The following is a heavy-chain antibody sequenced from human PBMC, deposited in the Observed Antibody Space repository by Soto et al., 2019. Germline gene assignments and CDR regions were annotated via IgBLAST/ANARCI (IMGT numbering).Heavy chain of an antibody. CDR2: ISYDGSQK. J-gene: IGHJ6*02. Sequence: QVQLVESGGGVVQPGRSLRLSCAASGFTFRSHGMHWVRQAPGKGLEWVAVISYDGSQKYYADSVKGRFTISRDNSKNTLYLQMYSLRAEGTAVYYCAKSSVAGTSPRLYYGMDVWGQGTTVTVSS. D-gene: IGHD6-19*01. CDR3: AKSSVAGTSPRLYYGMDV. V-gene: IGHV3-30*18. CDR1: GFTFRSHG.